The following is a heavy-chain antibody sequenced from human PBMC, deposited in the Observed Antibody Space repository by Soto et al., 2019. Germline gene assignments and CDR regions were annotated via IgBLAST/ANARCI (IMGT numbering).Heavy chain of an antibody. V-gene: IGHV3-23*01. J-gene: IGHJ3*02. CDR2: ISGSAGST. Sequence: GGSLRLSCAASRFSFSRYAMSWVRQAPGKGLEWVSGISGSAGSTYYADSVKGRFTISRDNSKDTLYLEMHSLRAEDTAVYYCAKDCLSSSCYAITTDAFDIWGQGKMVTVSS. CDR1: RFSFSRYA. CDR3: AKDCLSSSCYAITTDAFDI. D-gene: IGHD2-2*01.